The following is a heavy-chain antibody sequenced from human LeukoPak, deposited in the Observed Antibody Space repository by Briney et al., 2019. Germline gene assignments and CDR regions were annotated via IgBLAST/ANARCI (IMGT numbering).Heavy chain of an antibody. V-gene: IGHV3-9*01. J-gene: IGHJ4*02. CDR3: AKEIYGGNSAGDY. Sequence: GRSLRLSCAASGFTFDDYATHWVRQAPGKGLEWVSGISWNSGSIGYADSVKGRFTISRDNAKNSPYLQMNSLRAEDTALYYCAKEIYGGNSAGDYWGQGTLVTVSS. D-gene: IGHD4-23*01. CDR1: GFTFDDYA. CDR2: ISWNSGSI.